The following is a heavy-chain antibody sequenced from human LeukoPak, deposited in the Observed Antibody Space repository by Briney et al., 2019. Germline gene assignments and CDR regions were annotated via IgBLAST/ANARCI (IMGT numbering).Heavy chain of an antibody. CDR3: ARYYCAGVCYYFQH. Sequence: SETLSLTCTVSGGSISSYYWSWIRQPPGKGLEWIGYVYYSGSTNYNPSLKSRVTISVDTSKNQFSLKLSSVTAADTAVYYCARYYCAGVCYYFQHWGQGTLVTVSA. D-gene: IGHD2-21*02. CDR2: VYYSGST. J-gene: IGHJ1*01. V-gene: IGHV4-59*01. CDR1: GGSISSYY.